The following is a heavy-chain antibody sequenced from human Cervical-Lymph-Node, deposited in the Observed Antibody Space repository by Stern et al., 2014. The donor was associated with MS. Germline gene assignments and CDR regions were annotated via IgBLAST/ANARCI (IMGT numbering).Heavy chain of an antibody. CDR2: VNANGGSA. Sequence: QVQLVQSGAQGTKPGASVHVSCTGSGYTFIRYYIHWVRQAPGQGLEWMGIVNANGGSARYAQKFQGRVTMASDTSTSTVSMELSSLRSEDTAVYYCATLYDSSGNYGMEVWGQGTTVIVSS. V-gene: IGHV1-46*01. CDR1: GYTFIRYY. D-gene: IGHD5/OR15-5a*01. J-gene: IGHJ6*02. CDR3: ATLYDSSGNYGMEV.